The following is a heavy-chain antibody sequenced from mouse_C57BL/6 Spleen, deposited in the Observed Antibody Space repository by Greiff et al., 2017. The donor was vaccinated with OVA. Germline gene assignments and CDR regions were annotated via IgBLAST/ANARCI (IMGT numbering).Heavy chain of an antibody. Sequence: EVHLVESGGGLVKPGGSLKLSCAASGFTFSDYGMHWVRQAPEKGLEWVAYISSGSSTIYYADTVKGRFTISRDNATNTLFLQMTSLRSEDTAMYYCERNHGSSYAYAMDYRGQGTSVTVSS. J-gene: IGHJ4*01. CDR1: GFTFSDYG. V-gene: IGHV5-17*01. CDR2: ISSGSSTI. CDR3: ERNHGSSYAYAMDY. D-gene: IGHD1-1*01.